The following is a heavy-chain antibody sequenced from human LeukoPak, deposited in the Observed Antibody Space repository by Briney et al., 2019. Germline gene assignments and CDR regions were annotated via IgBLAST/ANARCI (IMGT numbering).Heavy chain of an antibody. CDR3: ARDSGTTGEVKFDP. CDR1: VDSICRYY. V-gene: IGHV4-4*07. D-gene: IGHD3-10*01. Sequence: SETLSLTCTVSVDSICRYYWSWIRQPARPGLEWIGRIYNGGIITYNPSLKRRVTMSIDTSNNQFSLRLRFVTAADTAVYYCARDSGTTGEVKFDPWGQGTLVTVSS. J-gene: IGHJ5*02. CDR2: IYNGGII.